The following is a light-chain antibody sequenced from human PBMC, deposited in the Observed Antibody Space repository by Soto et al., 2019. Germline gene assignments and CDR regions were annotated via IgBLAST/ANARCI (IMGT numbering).Light chain of an antibody. V-gene: IGLV1-40*01. CDR3: QSYDSSLGVVV. CDR2: DNS. CDR1: NSKIGANYD. J-gene: IGLJ2*01. Sequence: QSVLTQPPSVSGAPGQRVTISCTGSNSKIGANYDVYWYQQLPGTAPKLLISDNSDRPSEVPDRFSGSKSGTSASLAITGLQAEDEADYYCQSYDSSLGVVVFGGGTKLTV.